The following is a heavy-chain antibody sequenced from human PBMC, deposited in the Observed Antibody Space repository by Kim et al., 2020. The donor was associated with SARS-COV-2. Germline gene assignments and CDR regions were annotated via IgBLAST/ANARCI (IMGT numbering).Heavy chain of an antibody. Sequence: ASVKVSCKASGYIFSSYGITWVRRAPGHGLEWMGWIGPYNGFTAYAQKFQGRVTMTRDTSTDTAYMELRGLRSDDTAVYYCARYCSANSCPRGWFDPWGQGTLVTVSS. CDR1: GYIFSSYG. V-gene: IGHV1-18*01. J-gene: IGHJ5*02. CDR3: ARYCSANSCPRGWFDP. CDR2: IGPYNGFT. D-gene: IGHD2-15*01.